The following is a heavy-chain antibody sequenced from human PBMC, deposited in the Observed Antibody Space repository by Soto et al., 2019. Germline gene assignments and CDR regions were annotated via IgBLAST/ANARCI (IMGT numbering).Heavy chain of an antibody. CDR2: IYYSGST. D-gene: IGHD5-12*01. Sequence: SETLSLTCTVSGGSISSYYWSWIRQPPGKGLEWIGYIYYSGSTNYNPSLKSRVTISVDTSKNQFSLKLSSVTAADTAVYYCARDKLVATIGGDYYYYGMDVWGQGTTVTVSS. CDR3: ARDKLVATIGGDYYYYGMDV. V-gene: IGHV4-59*01. CDR1: GGSISSYY. J-gene: IGHJ6*02.